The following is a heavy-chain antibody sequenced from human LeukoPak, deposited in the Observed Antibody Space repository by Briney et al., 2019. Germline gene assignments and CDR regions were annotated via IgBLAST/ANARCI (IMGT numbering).Heavy chain of an antibody. V-gene: IGHV3-74*01. CDR3: ASGLHCGGNSTRANWFDP. CDR2: INTDGSST. D-gene: IGHD4-23*01. Sequence: QPGGSLRLSCAASGFTFSSYWMHWVRQAPGKGLVWVSRINTDGSSTSYADSVKGRFTISRDNAKNTLYLQMNSLRAEDTAVYYCASGLHCGGNSTRANWFDPWGQGTLVTVSS. CDR1: GFTFSSYW. J-gene: IGHJ5*02.